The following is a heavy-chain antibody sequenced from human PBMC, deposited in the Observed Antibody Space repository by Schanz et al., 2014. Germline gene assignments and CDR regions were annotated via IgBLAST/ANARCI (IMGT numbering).Heavy chain of an antibody. V-gene: IGHV1-69*04. D-gene: IGHD6-19*01. CDR3: TRLRRADPNGFDV. CDR2: IMPLRGIG. J-gene: IGHJ6*02. CDR1: GYTFTNFF. Sequence: QVQLVQSWAEVKGPGASLKISCKASGYTFTNFFLHWVRQAPGQGLEWMGRIMPLRGIGNNAWKFQDRLTITADKSMNITYMELSSLGTEDTAVYYCTRLRRADPNGFDVWGQGTTVTVS.